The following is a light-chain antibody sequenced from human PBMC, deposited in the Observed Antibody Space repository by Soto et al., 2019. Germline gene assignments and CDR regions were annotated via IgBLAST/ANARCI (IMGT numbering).Light chain of an antibody. CDR2: GAS. CDR3: QQYNNWPPG. CDR1: QSVGSSY. Sequence: EIVLTQSPGILSLSLGERATLSCRASQSVGSSYLAWYQQKPGQAPRLLIYGASSRATGIPDRFSGSGSGTEFTLTLSSLQSGDFAVYYCQQYNNWPPGFGQGTKVDIK. V-gene: IGKV3-20*01. J-gene: IGKJ1*01.